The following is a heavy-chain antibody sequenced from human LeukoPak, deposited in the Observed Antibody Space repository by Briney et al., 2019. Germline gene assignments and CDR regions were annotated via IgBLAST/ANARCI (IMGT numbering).Heavy chain of an antibody. J-gene: IGHJ4*02. Sequence: GGSLRLSCAASGFTVSSSYMYWVRQAPGKGLEWVSFFYRGDSTYYAESVRGRFTISRDNSKNTLYLLMNSLIPEDTAVYYCVRNLAVAGTCFDSWGQGTLVTVSS. V-gene: IGHV3-53*01. CDR3: VRNLAVAGTCFDS. CDR1: GFTVSSSY. CDR2: FYRGDST. D-gene: IGHD6-19*01.